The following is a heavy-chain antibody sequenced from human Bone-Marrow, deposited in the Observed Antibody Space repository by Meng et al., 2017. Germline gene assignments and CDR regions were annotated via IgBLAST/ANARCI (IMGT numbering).Heavy chain of an antibody. Sequence: QWRLQEPGPGLVKPSETLSLTCTVSGGSISSSSYYWGWIRQPPGKGLEWIGSIYYSGSTYYNPSLKSRVTISVDTSKNQFSLKLSSVTAADTAVYYCAAIVVVVAAQRTLDYWGQGTLVTVSS. CDR2: IYYSGST. CDR3: AAIVVVVAAQRTLDY. J-gene: IGHJ4*02. D-gene: IGHD2-15*01. V-gene: IGHV4-39*07. CDR1: GGSISSSSYY.